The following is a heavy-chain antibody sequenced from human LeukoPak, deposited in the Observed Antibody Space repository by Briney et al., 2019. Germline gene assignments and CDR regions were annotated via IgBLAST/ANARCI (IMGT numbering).Heavy chain of an antibody. J-gene: IGHJ4*02. Sequence: MASETLSLTCTVSDGSITGYYWSWIRQSPWKGLEWIGYIFDSGSTNYNPSLQSRVTISVDTSKNYFSLKLRSVTAADTAVYYCARGPITFIRGGHFDYWGQGALVTVSS. D-gene: IGHD3-10*01. CDR3: ARGPITFIRGGHFDY. CDR2: IFDSGST. V-gene: IGHV4-59*01. CDR1: DGSITGYY.